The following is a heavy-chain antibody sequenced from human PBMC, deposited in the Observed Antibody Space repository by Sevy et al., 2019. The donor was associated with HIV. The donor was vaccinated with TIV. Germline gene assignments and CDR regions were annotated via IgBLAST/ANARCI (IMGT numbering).Heavy chain of an antibody. J-gene: IGHJ4*02. CDR2: IIPIFGTA. Sequence: ASVKVSCKASGGTFSSYAISWVRQAPGQGLEWMGGIIPIFGTANYAQKFQGRVTITADESTSTAYMELSSLRSEDTAVYYCAREGGRLGYCSSTSCYVFDYWGQGTLFTVSS. CDR1: GGTFSSYA. D-gene: IGHD2-2*01. V-gene: IGHV1-69*13. CDR3: AREGGRLGYCSSTSCYVFDY.